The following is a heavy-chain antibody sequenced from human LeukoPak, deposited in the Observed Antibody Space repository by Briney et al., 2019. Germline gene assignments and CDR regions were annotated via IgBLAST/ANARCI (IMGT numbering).Heavy chain of an antibody. CDR2: IYSGGST. CDR1: GFTVSSNY. CDR3: ARDGIDSSSSLDY. D-gene: IGHD6-6*01. V-gene: IGHV3-66*01. J-gene: IGHJ4*02. Sequence: PGGSLRLSCAASGFTVSSNYMSWVRQAPGKGLEWVSVIYSGGSTYYADSVKGRFTISRDNSKNTLYLQMNSLRAEDTAVYYCARDGIDSSSSLDYWGQGTLVSVPS.